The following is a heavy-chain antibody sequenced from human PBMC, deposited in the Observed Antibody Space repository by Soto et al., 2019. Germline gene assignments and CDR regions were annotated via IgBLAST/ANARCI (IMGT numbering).Heavy chain of an antibody. Sequence: GGSLRLSCAASGFTFSSYWMSWVRQAPGKGLEWVANIKQDGSEKYYVDSVKGRFTISRDNAKNSLYLQMNSLRAEDTAVYYCARVGERYYGSGSSSSYYYYYMDVWGKGTTVTVSS. CDR3: ARVGERYYGSGSSSSYYYYYMDV. CDR1: GFTFSSYW. V-gene: IGHV3-7*01. CDR2: IKQDGSEK. J-gene: IGHJ6*03. D-gene: IGHD3-10*01.